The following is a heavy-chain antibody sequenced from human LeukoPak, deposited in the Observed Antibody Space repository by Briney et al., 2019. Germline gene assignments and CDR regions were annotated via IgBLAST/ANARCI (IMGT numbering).Heavy chain of an antibody. CDR2: IKGDGIST. CDR3: AKDHYWSIDY. J-gene: IGHJ4*02. V-gene: IGHV3-74*01. CDR1: GFYFSSNW. D-gene: IGHD3-3*01. Sequence: PGGSLRLSCAVSGFYFSSNWMHWVRHAPGQGLVWVSRIKGDGISTNYADSVKGRFTISRDIAKNTLYLQMNSLRAEDTGVYYCAKDHYWSIDYWGRGTLVTVSS.